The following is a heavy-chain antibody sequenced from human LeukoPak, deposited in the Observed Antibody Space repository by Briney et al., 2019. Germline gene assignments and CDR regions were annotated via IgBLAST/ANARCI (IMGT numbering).Heavy chain of an antibody. J-gene: IGHJ4*02. CDR3: ARAPKATINFDY. Sequence: GGSLRLSCAASGFTFDDYAMHWVRQAPGKGLEWVSGISWNSGSRGYADSVKGRFTISRDNAKNSLYLQRNSLRADDTAVYYCARAPKATINFDYWGQGTLVTVSS. CDR1: GFTFDDYA. D-gene: IGHD5-12*01. V-gene: IGHV3-9*01. CDR2: ISWNSGSR.